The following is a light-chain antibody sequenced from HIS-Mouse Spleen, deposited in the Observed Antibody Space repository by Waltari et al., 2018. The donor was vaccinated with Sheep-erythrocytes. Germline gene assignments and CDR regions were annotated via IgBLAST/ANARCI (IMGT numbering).Light chain of an antibody. CDR1: SSNIGRNT. J-gene: IGLJ1*01. V-gene: IGLV1-44*01. CDR2: SNN. CDR3: CSYAGSYNHV. Sequence: QSVLTQPPSASGTPGQRVTIPCPGSSSNIGRNTLTWYQQLPVTAPKLLIYSNNQRPSGVPDRFSGSKSGTSASLAISGLQAEDEADYYCCSYAGSYNHVFATGTKVTVL.